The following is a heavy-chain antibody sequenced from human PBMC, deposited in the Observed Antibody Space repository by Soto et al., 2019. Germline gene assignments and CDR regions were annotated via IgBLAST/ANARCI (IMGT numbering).Heavy chain of an antibody. D-gene: IGHD3-22*01. Sequence: GCSLRLSCAAAGFTFSTYTMHWVRQAPGKGLEWVALTSYDGSIEYYADSVKGRFTISRDNSKNTLYLQMNSLRPEDTAVYYCARDPCDKSGYYCEKFEPWGQGTLVTVSS. CDR1: GFTFSTYT. J-gene: IGHJ5*02. CDR3: ARDPCDKSGYYCEKFEP. V-gene: IGHV3-30-3*01. CDR2: TSYDGSIE.